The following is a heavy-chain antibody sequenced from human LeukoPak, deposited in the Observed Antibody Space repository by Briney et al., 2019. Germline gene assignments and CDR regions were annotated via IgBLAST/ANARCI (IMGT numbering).Heavy chain of an antibody. D-gene: IGHD5-12*01. J-gene: IGHJ4*02. CDR3: ARGAARYSEWLRLFDY. Sequence: SETLTLTCVVSGGSINSGINSWSWLRQSPEQGLEWIGYLYFNGKTNYKPSLQSRLSRSLDRSKNQFSLKLTSVTAADAAVYYCARGAARYSEWLRLFDYWGQGTLVTVSS. CDR1: GGSINSGINS. V-gene: IGHV4-30-2*06. CDR2: LYFNGKT.